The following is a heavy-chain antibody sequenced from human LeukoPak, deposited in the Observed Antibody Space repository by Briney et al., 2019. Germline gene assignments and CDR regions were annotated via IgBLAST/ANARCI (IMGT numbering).Heavy chain of an antibody. CDR1: GGTISSSSYY. CDR2: IYYSGST. CDR3: ARQLGSITSFGGVSHFDY. J-gene: IGHJ4*02. V-gene: IGHV4-39*01. Sequence: PSETLSLTCTVSGGTISSSSYYWGWIRQPPGKGLEWIGSIYYSGSTYYNPSLKSRVTISVDTSKNRFSLKLSSVTAADTAVYYCARQLGSITSFGGVSHFDYWGQGTLVTVSS. D-gene: IGHD3-3*01.